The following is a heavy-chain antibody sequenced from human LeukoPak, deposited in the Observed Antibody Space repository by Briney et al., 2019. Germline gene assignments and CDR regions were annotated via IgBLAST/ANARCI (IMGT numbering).Heavy chain of an antibody. CDR1: GVTFSSHG. V-gene: IGHV3-30*03. Sequence: GGSLTLSCAASGVTFSSHGMHWVRRAPGKGLEWVALISSDGNDKLYGDSVKGRFTISRDDSKSTLYLQMNSLRAEDTAVYYCTTKVIRGNSGDDYDDWGQGTLVTVSS. J-gene: IGHJ4*02. CDR3: TTKVIRGNSGDDYDD. D-gene: IGHD5-12*01. CDR2: ISSDGNDK.